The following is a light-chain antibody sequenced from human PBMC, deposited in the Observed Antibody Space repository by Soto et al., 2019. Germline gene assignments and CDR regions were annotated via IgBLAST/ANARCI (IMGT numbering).Light chain of an antibody. CDR3: QQFYDLPIT. CDR1: QDISDV. Sequence: NRITLSPSSLSAYMGDRVTITCRASQDISDVLNWYQQQPGKAPKVLIYDASKLQTGVPSRFSGRGSGKDFTFTISSLQPDDSGTYYCQQFYDLPITFGQGTLLEIK. V-gene: IGKV1-33*01. J-gene: IGKJ5*01. CDR2: DAS.